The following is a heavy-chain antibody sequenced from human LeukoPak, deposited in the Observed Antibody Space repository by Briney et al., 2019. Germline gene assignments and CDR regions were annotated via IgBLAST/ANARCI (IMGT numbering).Heavy chain of an antibody. V-gene: IGHV3-30*03. CDR1: GFTLSNAW. CDR3: ARARIFTPFDY. Sequence: PGGSLRLSCAASGFTLSNAWMNWVRQAPGKGLEWVAVISYDGSNKYYADSVKGRFTISRDNSKNTLYLQMNSLRAEDTAVYYCARARIFTPFDYWGQGTLVTVSS. J-gene: IGHJ4*02. D-gene: IGHD2/OR15-2a*01. CDR2: ISYDGSNK.